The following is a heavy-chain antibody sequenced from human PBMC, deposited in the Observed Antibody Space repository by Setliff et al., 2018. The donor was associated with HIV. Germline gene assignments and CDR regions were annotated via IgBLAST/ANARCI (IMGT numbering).Heavy chain of an antibody. CDR1: GFAFSDFS. CDR3: AKSRTIYGEVIIQWAYMDY. CDR2: ISFDGSHK. J-gene: IGHJ4*02. Sequence: PGGSLRLSCVASGFAFSDFSMFWARQAPGKGLEWVAVISFDGSHKYYADSLKGRFTISRDNSINTIYLQMNSLRTEDTAVYYCAKSRTIYGEVIIQWAYMDYWGQGTPVTVSS. D-gene: IGHD3-3*01. V-gene: IGHV3-30*04.